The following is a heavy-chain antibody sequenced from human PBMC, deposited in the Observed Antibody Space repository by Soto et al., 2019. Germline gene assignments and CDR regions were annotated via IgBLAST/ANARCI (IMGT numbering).Heavy chain of an antibody. CDR2: TYYRSKWYN. V-gene: IGHV6-1*01. CDR1: GYSVSSNSAA. D-gene: IGHD2-2*01. Sequence: PXQTLSLPCAISGYSVSSNSAAWNLIRQSPSRGLEWLGRTYYRSKWYNDYAVSVKSRITINPDTSKNQFSLQLNSVTPEDTAVYYCARGTDLGYCSSTSCYPNWFDPWGQGTLVTVSS. J-gene: IGHJ5*02. CDR3: ARGTDLGYCSSTSCYPNWFDP.